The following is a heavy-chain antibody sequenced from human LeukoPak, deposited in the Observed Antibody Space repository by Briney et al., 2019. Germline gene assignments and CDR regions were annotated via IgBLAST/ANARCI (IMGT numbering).Heavy chain of an antibody. V-gene: IGHV4-39*07. D-gene: IGHD6-13*01. CDR3: ARSYSSSWYFLNWFDP. CDR1: GGSISSSSYY. Sequence: PSETLSLTCTVSGGSISSSSYYWGWIRQPPGKGLEWIGSIYYSGSTYYNPSLKSRVTISIDTSKNQFSLKLSSVTAADTAVYYCARSYSSSWYFLNWFDPWGQGTLVTVSS. CDR2: IYYSGST. J-gene: IGHJ5*02.